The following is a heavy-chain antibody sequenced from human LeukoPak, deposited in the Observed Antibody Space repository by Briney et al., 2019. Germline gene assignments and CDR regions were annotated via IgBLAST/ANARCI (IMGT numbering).Heavy chain of an antibody. CDR2: IHYSGST. Sequence: SSETLSLTCTVSGGSISSYYWSWIRQPPGKGLEWIGYIHYSGSTNYNPSLKSRATISVDTSKNQFSLKLSSVTAADTAVYYCAREVGSPGAGRSGRLDYWGQGTLVTVSS. J-gene: IGHJ4*02. CDR1: GGSISSYY. V-gene: IGHV4-59*12. D-gene: IGHD1-26*01. CDR3: AREVGSPGAGRSGRLDY.